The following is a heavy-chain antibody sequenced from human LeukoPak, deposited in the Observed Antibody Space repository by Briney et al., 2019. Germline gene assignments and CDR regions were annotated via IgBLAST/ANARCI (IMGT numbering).Heavy chain of an antibody. CDR1: GGTFSSYA. CDR2: IIPIFGTA. V-gene: IGHV1-69*01. CDR3: ARDLYSSGWYVY. J-gene: IGHJ4*02. Sequence: SVKVSCKASGGTFSSYAISWVRQALGQGLEWMGGIIPIFGTANYAQKFQGRVTITADESTSTAYMELSSLRSEDTAVYYCARDLYSSGWYVYWGQGTLVTVSS. D-gene: IGHD6-19*01.